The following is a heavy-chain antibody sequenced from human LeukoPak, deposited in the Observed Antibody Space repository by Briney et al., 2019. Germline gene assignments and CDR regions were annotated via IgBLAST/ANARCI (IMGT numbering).Heavy chain of an antibody. CDR1: GASISRDTYY. CDR2: IDSSGTT. J-gene: IGHJ6*02. CDR3: ARGRSNYYGMDV. D-gene: IGHD1-26*01. Sequence: PSETLSLTCTVSGASISRDTYYWGWIRQSPEKGLEWIGSIDSSGTTHYNSSLKSRVTMSVDTSKNLFSLKVSSVTAADTAAYYCARGRSNYYGMDVWGQGTTVTVSS. V-gene: IGHV4-39*07.